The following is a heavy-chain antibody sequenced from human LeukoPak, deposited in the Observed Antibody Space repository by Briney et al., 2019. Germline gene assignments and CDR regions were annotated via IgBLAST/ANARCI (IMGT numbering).Heavy chain of an antibody. CDR1: GITFDDHV. V-gene: IGHV3-9*01. CDR3: ARDSTGEEVPPTIH. D-gene: IGHD2-2*01. J-gene: IGHJ4*02. CDR2: ISWNSGRI. Sequence: GRSLRLSCAASGITFDDHVMYWVRQGPGKGLEWVSGISWNSGRIGHAASVKGRLTISRDNAKNSLYLQMNSLRAEDTAVYYCARDSTGEEVPPTIHWGQGTLVTVSS.